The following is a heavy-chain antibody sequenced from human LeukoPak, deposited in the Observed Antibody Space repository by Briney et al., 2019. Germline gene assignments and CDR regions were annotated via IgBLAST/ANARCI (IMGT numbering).Heavy chain of an antibody. CDR2: ISYDGSNK. V-gene: IGHV3-30*18. Sequence: GRSLRLSCAASGFTFSSYGMHSVRQAPGKGREWVALISYDGSNKYYAESVKGRFTISRDNSKNTLYLQVNSLTAEDTAVYYCAKDARGYSYYYYGMDVWGQGTTVTVSS. CDR3: AKDARGYSYYYYGMDV. J-gene: IGHJ6*02. D-gene: IGHD5-18*01. CDR1: GFTFSSYG.